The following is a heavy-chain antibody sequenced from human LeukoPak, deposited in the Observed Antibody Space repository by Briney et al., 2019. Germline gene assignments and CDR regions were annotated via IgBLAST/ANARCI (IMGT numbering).Heavy chain of an antibody. Sequence: SETLSLTCSVSGGSINSYYWGWVRQPAGKGLEWIGSIYYSGSTYYNPSLESRVTISVDTSKNQFSLKLSSVTAADTAVYYCARHTDSGATTSHFDYWGQGTLVTVSS. CDR2: IYYSGST. D-gene: IGHD1-26*01. V-gene: IGHV4-39*01. CDR1: GGSINSYY. J-gene: IGHJ4*02. CDR3: ARHTDSGATTSHFDY.